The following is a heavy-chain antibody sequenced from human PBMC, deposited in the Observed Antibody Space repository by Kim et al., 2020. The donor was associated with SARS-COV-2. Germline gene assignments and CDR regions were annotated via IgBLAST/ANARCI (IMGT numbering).Heavy chain of an antibody. D-gene: IGHD6-13*01. V-gene: IGHV4-39*02. CDR2: IYYSGST. CDR1: GGSISSSSYY. Sequence: SETLSLTCTVSGGSISSSSYYWGWIRQPPGKGLEWIGSIYYSGSTYYNPSLKSRVTISVDTSQNQLSLNLSSVTAADTAWYSCAGEEGSSWGSDSFDYWG. CDR3: AGEEGSSWGSDSFDY. J-gene: IGHJ4*01.